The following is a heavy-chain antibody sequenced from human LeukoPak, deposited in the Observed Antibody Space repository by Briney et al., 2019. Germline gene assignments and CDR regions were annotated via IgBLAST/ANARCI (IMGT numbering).Heavy chain of an antibody. CDR2: VSSTGASI. D-gene: IGHD4-17*01. V-gene: IGHV3-11*04. J-gene: IGHJ4*02. Sequence: GGSLRLSCAASGFTFIDYYMSWIRLPPGRGLEWVAYVSSTGASISYADAVKGRFTISRDNAKNLIYLQMNSLRVEDTAIYYCARDHDYGDYDYWGQGIVVTVSS. CDR1: GFTFIDYY. CDR3: ARDHDYGDYDY.